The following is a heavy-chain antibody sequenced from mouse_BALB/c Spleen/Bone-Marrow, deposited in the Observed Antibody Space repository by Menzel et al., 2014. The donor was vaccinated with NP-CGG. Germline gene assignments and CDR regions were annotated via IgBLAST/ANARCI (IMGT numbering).Heavy chain of an antibody. Sequence: QVQLKESGAELVRPGVSVKISCKGSGYTFTDYAMHWVKQSHAKSLEWIGVISTYYGDASYNQKFKGKATMTVDKSSSTAYMELARLTSEDSAIYYCARERNYRYDGAMDYWGQGTSVTVSS. CDR1: GYTFTDYA. CDR3: ARERNYRYDGAMDY. V-gene: IGHV1S137*01. J-gene: IGHJ4*01. D-gene: IGHD2-14*01. CDR2: ISTYYGDA.